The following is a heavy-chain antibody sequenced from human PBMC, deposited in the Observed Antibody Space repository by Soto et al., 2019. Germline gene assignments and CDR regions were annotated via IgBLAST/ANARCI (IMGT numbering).Heavy chain of an antibody. CDR3: ARHKDFSDC. Sequence: EVQLVQSGAEVKKPGESLKISCKGSGYSFTNYWIAWVRQMPGKGLEWMGVVYPDDSDIRYSPSFQGQVTIPADKSISTAYLQWNSLKASDTAMYYCARHKDFSDCWGQGTLVTVSS. CDR1: GYSFTNYW. J-gene: IGHJ4*02. CDR2: VYPDDSDI. V-gene: IGHV5-51*01.